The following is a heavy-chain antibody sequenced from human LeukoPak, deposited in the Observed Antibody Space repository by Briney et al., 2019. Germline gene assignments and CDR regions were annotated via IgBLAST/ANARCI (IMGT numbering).Heavy chain of an antibody. CDR3: ARDRWFLEWFRYHYYYMDV. D-gene: IGHD3-3*01. CDR1: GFTFSSYS. J-gene: IGHJ6*03. Sequence: GGSLRLSCAASGFTFSSYSMNWVRQAPGKGLEWVSYISSSSSTIYYADSVKGRFTISRDNAKNSLYLQMNSLRDEDTAVYYCARDRWFLEWFRYHYYYMDVWGKGTTVTVSS. CDR2: ISSSSSTI. V-gene: IGHV3-48*02.